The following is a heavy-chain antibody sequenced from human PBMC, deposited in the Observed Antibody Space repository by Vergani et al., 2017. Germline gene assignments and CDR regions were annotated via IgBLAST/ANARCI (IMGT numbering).Heavy chain of an antibody. Sequence: EVQLVESGGGLVQPGGSLRLSCAASGFTFSSYWMSWVRQAPGKGLEWVANIKQDGSEKYYVDSVKGRFTISRDNAKNSLYLQMNSLRAEDTAVYYCARVSDSYGFYYYYYMDVWGKGTTVTVSS. V-gene: IGHV3-7*01. CDR2: IKQDGSEK. D-gene: IGHD5-18*01. J-gene: IGHJ6*03. CDR3: ARVSDSYGFYYYYYMDV. CDR1: GFTFSSYW.